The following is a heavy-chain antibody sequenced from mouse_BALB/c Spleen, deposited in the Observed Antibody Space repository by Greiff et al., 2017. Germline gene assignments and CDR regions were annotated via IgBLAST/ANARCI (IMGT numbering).Heavy chain of an antibody. D-gene: IGHD2-1*01. CDR3: TRYGTFDY. V-gene: IGHV1-15*01. CDR1: GYTFTDYE. J-gene: IGHJ2*01. Sequence: QVHVKQSGAELVRPGASVTLSCKASGYTFTDYEMHWVKQTPVHGLEWIGAIDPETGGTAYNQKFKGKATLTADKSSSTAYMELRSLTSEDSAVYYCTRYGTFDYWGQGTTLTVSS. CDR2: IDPETGGT.